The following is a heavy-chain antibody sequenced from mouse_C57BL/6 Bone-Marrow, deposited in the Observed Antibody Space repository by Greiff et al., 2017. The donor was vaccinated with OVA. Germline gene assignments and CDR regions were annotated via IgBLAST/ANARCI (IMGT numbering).Heavy chain of an antibody. Sequence: EVHLVESGPGLVKPSQSLSLTCSVTGYSITSGYYWNWIRQFPGNKLEWMGYISYDGSNNYNPSLKNRISITRDTSKNQFFLKLNSVTTEDTATYYCARATGTGFAYWGQGTLVTVSA. J-gene: IGHJ3*01. CDR2: ISYDGSN. D-gene: IGHD4-1*02. CDR1: GYSITSGYY. V-gene: IGHV3-6*01. CDR3: ARATGTGFAY.